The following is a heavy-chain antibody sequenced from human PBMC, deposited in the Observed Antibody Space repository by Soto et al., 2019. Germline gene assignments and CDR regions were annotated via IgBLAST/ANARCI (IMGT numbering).Heavy chain of an antibody. CDR3: ATDMLPQQLNGA. J-gene: IGHJ5*02. CDR2: ISGGSR. CDR1: GFTFSSYA. V-gene: IGHV3-23*01. D-gene: IGHD3-10*02. Sequence: EVQLLESGGGLVQPGGSLRLSCAASGFTFSSYAMTWVRQAPGKGLEWVSGISGGSRYYADSVKGRLTISRNNSKNTLYLQMNSLRAEVTAIYYCATDMLPQQLNGAWGQGTLVSVSS.